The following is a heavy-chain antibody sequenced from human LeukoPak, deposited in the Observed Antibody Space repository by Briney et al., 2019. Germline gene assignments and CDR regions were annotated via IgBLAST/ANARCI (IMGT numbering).Heavy chain of an antibody. CDR1: GYTFTNFR. CDR3: ARFAVHRRITVAGQFGLDY. V-gene: IGHV1-46*01. J-gene: IGHJ4*02. Sequence: ASVKVSCKASGYTFTNFRISWVRQAPGQGLEWMGIINPSGGSTNYAQKFQGRVTMTRDTSTSTVYMELSSLRSEDTAVYYCARFAVHRRITVAGQFGLDYWGQGTLVSLSS. CDR2: INPSGGST. D-gene: IGHD6-19*01.